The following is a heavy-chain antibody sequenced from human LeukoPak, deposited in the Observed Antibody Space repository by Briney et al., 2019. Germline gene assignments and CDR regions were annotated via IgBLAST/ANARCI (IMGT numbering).Heavy chain of an antibody. CDR3: ARVVAAAGNNWFDP. D-gene: IGHD6-13*01. CDR2: IHDSGST. V-gene: IGHV4-30-4*07. CDR1: GDSISSGGYS. Sequence: SETLSLTCAVSGDSISSGGYSWSWIRQTPGKVLEWIAYIHDSGSTYYNPSLKSRVSISIDTSKNQFSLKLNSVTAADTALYYCARVVAAAGNNWFDPWGQGTLVTVSS. J-gene: IGHJ5*02.